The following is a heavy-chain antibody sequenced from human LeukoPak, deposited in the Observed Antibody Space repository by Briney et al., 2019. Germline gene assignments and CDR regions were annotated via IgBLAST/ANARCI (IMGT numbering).Heavy chain of an antibody. CDR1: GFTFSSCW. V-gene: IGHV3-7*01. CDR3: ARDRGCSSTSCSYYFDY. D-gene: IGHD2-2*01. Sequence: GGSLRLSCAASGFTFSSCWMSWVRQAPGKGLEWVANIKQDGSEKYYVDSVKGRFTISRDNAKNSLYLQMNSLRAEDTAVYYCARDRGCSSTSCSYYFDYWGQGTLVTVSS. J-gene: IGHJ4*02. CDR2: IKQDGSEK.